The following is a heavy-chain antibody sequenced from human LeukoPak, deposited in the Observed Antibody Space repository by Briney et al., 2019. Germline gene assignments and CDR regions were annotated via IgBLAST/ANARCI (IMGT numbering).Heavy chain of an antibody. V-gene: IGHV1-46*01. CDR1: GYTFTSYH. CDR3: ARDTELAVSGTFALHPKFDY. Sequence: ASVKVSCKASGYTFTSYHMHWVRQAPGQGLEWMGIINPSGGTTNYAQKFRGRVTMTRDMSTSTVYMELSSLRSEDTAVYYCARDTELAVSGTFALHPKFDYWGQGTLVTVSS. J-gene: IGHJ4*02. CDR2: INPSGGTT. D-gene: IGHD6-19*01.